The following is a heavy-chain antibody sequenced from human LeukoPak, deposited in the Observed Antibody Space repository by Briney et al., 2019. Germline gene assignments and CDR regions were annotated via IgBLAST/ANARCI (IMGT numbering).Heavy chain of an antibody. Sequence: SETLSLTCIVSSGSISGYHWSWIRQSPGKGLEWIGYVYYRGITNYNPSLKSRVSISVGTANNQYSLRLTSVSAADTAIYYCASLVATTGIADWFDPWGQGILVTVSS. CDR1: SGSISGYH. D-gene: IGHD6-13*01. J-gene: IGHJ5*02. CDR2: VYYRGIT. CDR3: ASLVATTGIADWFDP. V-gene: IGHV4-59*08.